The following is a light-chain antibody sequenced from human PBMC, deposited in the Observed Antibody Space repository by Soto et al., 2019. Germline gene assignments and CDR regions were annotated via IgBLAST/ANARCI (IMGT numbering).Light chain of an antibody. Sequence: DIQLTQSPSFLSASVGDRVTITCRASQGISSYLAWYQQKPGKAPKLLIYAASTLQSGVPSRFSGSGSGTEFTLTISSLQPEDFATYYCQQLTSYPPITFVQGTRLEIK. V-gene: IGKV1-9*01. CDR3: QQLTSYPPIT. CDR1: QGISSY. CDR2: AAS. J-gene: IGKJ5*01.